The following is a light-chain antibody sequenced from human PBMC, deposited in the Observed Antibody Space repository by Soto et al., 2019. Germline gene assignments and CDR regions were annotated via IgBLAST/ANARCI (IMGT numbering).Light chain of an antibody. CDR3: QQHNNWPPWT. CDR2: GAS. CDR1: QSVSSN. V-gene: IGKV3-15*01. J-gene: IGKJ1*01. Sequence: EIGMTQSPATLSVSPGERATLSCRASQSVSSNLAWYQQKPGQAPRLLMYGASTRATGIPDRFSGSGSGTEFTLTISSLQSEDFAVYYCQQHNNWPPWTFGQGTKVEIK.